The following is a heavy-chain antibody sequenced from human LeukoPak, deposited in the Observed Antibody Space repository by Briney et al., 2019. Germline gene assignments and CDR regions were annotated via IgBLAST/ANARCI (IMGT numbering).Heavy chain of an antibody. CDR2: IYSGGST. V-gene: IGHV3-53*01. CDR3: AKEYTGTFSPFPSYFDN. J-gene: IGHJ4*02. Sequence: PGGSLRLSCAASGFTVSSNYMSWVRQAPGKGLEWVSVIYSGGSTYYADSVKGRFTISRDNSKNTLYLQMNSLRAGDTAIYYCAKEYTGTFSPFPSYFDNWGQGTLVTVSS. D-gene: IGHD1-26*01. CDR1: GFTVSSNY.